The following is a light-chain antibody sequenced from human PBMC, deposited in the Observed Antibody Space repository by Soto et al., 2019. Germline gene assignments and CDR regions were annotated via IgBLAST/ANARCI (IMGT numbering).Light chain of an antibody. J-gene: IGKJ3*01. Sequence: EVVMTQSPAPLSVSPGERATLSCRASQTVHRNLAWYQQKPGQAPSLLISYASTRATGIPARFRGSGSGTEFTLTISSLQSEDSGGYYCQHYSNCPPTFGPRTKVEIK. CDR2: YAS. V-gene: IGKV3-15*01. CDR3: QHYSNCPPT. CDR1: QTVHRN.